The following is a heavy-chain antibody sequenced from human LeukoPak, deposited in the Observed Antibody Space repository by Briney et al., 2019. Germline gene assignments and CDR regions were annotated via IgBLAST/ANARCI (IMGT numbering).Heavy chain of an antibody. D-gene: IGHD5-18*01. CDR1: GGPLSGYF. Sequence: ETLSLTCTVTGGPLSGYFWSWIRQPPGKGLEWVSSITSSSTYIYYADSVRGRFTISRDNAKNSLYLQMNSLRAEDTAVYYCARVVTWYFDLWGRGTLVTVSS. CDR3: ARVVTWYFDL. V-gene: IGHV3-21*01. J-gene: IGHJ2*01. CDR2: ITSSSTYI.